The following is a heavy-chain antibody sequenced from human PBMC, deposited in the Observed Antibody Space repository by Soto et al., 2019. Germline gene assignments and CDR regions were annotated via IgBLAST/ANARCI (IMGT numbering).Heavy chain of an antibody. CDR2: IIPILGIA. Sequence: QVQLVQSGAEVKKPGSSVKVSCKASGGTFSSYTISWVRQAPGQGLEWMGRIIPILGIANYAQKFQGRVTITXXKSTSTAYXXXXSLRSEDTAVYXCARGVYGSGSYYIWGQGTLVTVSS. J-gene: IGHJ4*02. CDR3: ARGVYGSGSYYI. CDR1: GGTFSSYT. V-gene: IGHV1-69*02. D-gene: IGHD3-10*01.